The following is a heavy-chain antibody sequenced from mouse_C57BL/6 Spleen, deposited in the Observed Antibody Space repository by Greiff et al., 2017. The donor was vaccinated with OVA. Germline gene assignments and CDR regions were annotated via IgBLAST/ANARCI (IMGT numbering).Heavy chain of an antibody. J-gene: IGHJ4*01. CDR3: ARSGSNEDYYAMDY. V-gene: IGHV1-80*01. Sequence: QVQLQQSGAELVKPGASVKISCKASGYAFSSYWMNWVKQRPGKGLEWIGQIYPGDGDTNYNGKFKGKATLTADKSSSTAYMQLSSLTSEDSAVYFCARSGSNEDYYAMDYWGQGTSVTVSS. CDR2: IYPGDGDT. CDR1: GYAFSSYW. D-gene: IGHD2-5*01.